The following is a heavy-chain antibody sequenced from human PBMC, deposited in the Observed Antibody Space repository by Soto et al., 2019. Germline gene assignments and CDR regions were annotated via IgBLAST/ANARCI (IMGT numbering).Heavy chain of an antibody. CDR1: EFTFTNHN. Sequence: GGSLRLSCAAAEFTFTNHNMNWVRQARGKGLEWVSSISSSSSFRNYADSVKGRFSISRDNDKNLVYLQMDSLRAEDTAVYYCARDPPLSVLVVVATDDFWGQGTLVTVSS. CDR2: ISSSSSFR. J-gene: IGHJ4*02. CDR3: ARDPPLSVLVVVATDDF. V-gene: IGHV3-21*01. D-gene: IGHD2-21*01.